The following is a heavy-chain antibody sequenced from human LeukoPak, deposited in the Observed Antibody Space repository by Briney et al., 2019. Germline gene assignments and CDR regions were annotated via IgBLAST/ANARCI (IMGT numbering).Heavy chain of an antibody. CDR3: AVVPAANKYFDY. J-gene: IGHJ4*02. D-gene: IGHD2-2*01. CDR1: GFTFSSYA. V-gene: IGHV3-23*01. Sequence: PGGSLRLSCAASGFTFSSYAMSWVRQAPGKGLEWVSVISGSGGSTHYADSVKGRFTISRDNSKNTLYLQMSSLRAEDTAVYYCAVVPAANKYFDYWGQGTLVTVSS. CDR2: ISGSGGST.